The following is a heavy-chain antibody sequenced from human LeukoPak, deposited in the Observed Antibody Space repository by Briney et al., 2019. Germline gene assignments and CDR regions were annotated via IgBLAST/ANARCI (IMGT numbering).Heavy chain of an antibody. J-gene: IGHJ4*02. V-gene: IGHV4-30-2*01. CDR2: ILHSGST. CDR1: GVSITSDTYC. Sequence: SETLSLTCAVSGVSITSDTYCWSWIRQPPGKGLEWIGYILHSGSTYHNPSFKSLVTISVDTSKNQFSLKLSSVTAADTAVYFCARTRDFWSAYFDYWGQGILVTVSS. D-gene: IGHD3-3*01. CDR3: ARTRDFWSAYFDY.